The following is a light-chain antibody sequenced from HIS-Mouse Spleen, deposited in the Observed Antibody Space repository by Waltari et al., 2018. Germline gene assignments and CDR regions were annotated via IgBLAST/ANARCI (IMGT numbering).Light chain of an antibody. CDR3: CSYAGSWV. Sequence: QSALTQPRSVSGSPGQSVTISCTGTSSDVGGYNYVSWYQQHPGKAPKLVIYDASKRHSVGPDRFSGSKSGNTASLTISGLQAEDEADYYCCSYAGSWVFGGGTKLTVL. J-gene: IGLJ3*02. CDR1: SSDVGGYNY. CDR2: DAS. V-gene: IGLV2-11*01.